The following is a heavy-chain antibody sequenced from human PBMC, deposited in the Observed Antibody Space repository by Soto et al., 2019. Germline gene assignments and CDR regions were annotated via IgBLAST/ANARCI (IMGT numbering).Heavy chain of an antibody. Sequence: QVQLQESGPGLVKPSETLSLTCTVSGGSISSYYWSWIRQPPGKGLEWIGYIYYSGSTNYNPSLKRRVTISVDTSKTPFSLKLSSVTAADTAVYYCARTAKKLLLSWFDPWGQGTLVTVSS. CDR2: IYYSGST. CDR1: GGSISSYY. D-gene: IGHD2-2*01. V-gene: IGHV4-59*08. J-gene: IGHJ5*02. CDR3: ARTAKKLLLSWFDP.